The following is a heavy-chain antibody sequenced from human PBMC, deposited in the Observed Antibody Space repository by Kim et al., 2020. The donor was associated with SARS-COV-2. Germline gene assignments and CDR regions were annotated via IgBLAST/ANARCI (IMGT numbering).Heavy chain of an antibody. Sequence: GGSLRLSCAASGFTFSSYGMHWVRQAPGKGLEWVAVISYDGSNKYYADSVKGRFTISRDNSKNTLYLQMNSLRAEDTAVYYCAKGTSTIFGVVIPGDYWGQGTLVTVSS. CDR2: ISYDGSNK. CDR3: AKGTSTIFGVVIPGDY. CDR1: GFTFSSYG. J-gene: IGHJ4*02. V-gene: IGHV3-30*18. D-gene: IGHD3-3*01.